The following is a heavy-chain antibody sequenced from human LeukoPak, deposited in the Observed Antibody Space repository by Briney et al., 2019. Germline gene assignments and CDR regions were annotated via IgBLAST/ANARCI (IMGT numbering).Heavy chain of an antibody. CDR1: GFTFTSYA. CDR3: AKGGGYGSGTYSED. Sequence: GGSLRLSCAASGFTFTSYAMTWVRQAPGRGLEWVSAISDSGGSTYYADSVKGRFTSSRDNSKNMLYLQMNSLRAEDTAVYYCAKGGGYGSGTYSEDWGQGILVTVSS. CDR2: ISDSGGST. D-gene: IGHD3-10*01. J-gene: IGHJ4*02. V-gene: IGHV3-23*01.